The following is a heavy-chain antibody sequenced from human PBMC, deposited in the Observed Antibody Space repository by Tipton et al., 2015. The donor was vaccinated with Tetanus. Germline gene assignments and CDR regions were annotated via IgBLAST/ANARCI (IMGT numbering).Heavy chain of an antibody. CDR3: ARHSSLKALNY. D-gene: IGHD3-9*01. CDR1: GGSLRSGDYQ. Sequence: TLSLTCSVSGGSLRSGDYQWNWIRQPPGKGLEWLAYISPSGRTNSNYSLKSRVTISVDTSKNQFSLELSSVTAADTAVYYCARHSSLKALNYWGQGTLVTASS. J-gene: IGHJ4*02. CDR2: ISPSGRT. V-gene: IGHV4-61*08.